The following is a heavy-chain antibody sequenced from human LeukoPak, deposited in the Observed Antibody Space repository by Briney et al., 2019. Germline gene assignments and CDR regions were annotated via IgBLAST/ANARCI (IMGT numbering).Heavy chain of an antibody. CDR1: GFTFNNYL. V-gene: IGHV3-23*01. CDR2: LFTGGGRT. Sequence: GSLRLSCAASGFTFNNYLMSWVRQAPGKGLEWVSVLFTGGGRTLYADSVKGRFTISGDTSRTTLYLQMNGLRAEDTAVYYCAKECDYSPGHKFDLWGQGTLVTVSS. D-gene: IGHD3-10*01. J-gene: IGHJ4*02. CDR3: AKECDYSPGHKFDL.